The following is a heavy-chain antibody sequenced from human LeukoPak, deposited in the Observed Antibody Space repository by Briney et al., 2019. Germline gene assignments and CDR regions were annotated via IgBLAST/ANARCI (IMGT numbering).Heavy chain of an antibody. CDR3: ARDGVSMVRGVRVLDYYNYYMDV. CDR1: GFTFSSYW. J-gene: IGHJ6*03. Sequence: GGSLRLSCAASGFTFSSYWMSWVRQAPGKGLERVAHIKQDGSVKYSVHSVKGRFTISRDNAKKSLYLQMNSLRAEGTAVYYCARDGVSMVRGVRVLDYYNYYMDVWGKGTTVTISS. CDR2: IKQDGSVK. D-gene: IGHD3-10*01. V-gene: IGHV3-7*01.